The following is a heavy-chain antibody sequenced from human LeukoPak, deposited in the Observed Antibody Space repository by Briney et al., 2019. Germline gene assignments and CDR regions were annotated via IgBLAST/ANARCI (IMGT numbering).Heavy chain of an antibody. Sequence: PGGSLRLSCAAPGFTLNGYWMHWVRQAPGKGLVWVSRINSDGSTTSYADSVKGRFTISRDNSKNTLYLQMNSLRAEDTAVYYCAKEDAPPRAVAGYHPFDYWGQGTLVTVSS. CDR3: AKEDAPPRAVAGYHPFDY. V-gene: IGHV3-74*01. J-gene: IGHJ4*02. D-gene: IGHD6-19*01. CDR1: GFTLNGYW. CDR2: INSDGSTT.